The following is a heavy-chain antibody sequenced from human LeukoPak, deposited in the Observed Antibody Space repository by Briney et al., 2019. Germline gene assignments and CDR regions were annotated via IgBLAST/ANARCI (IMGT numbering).Heavy chain of an antibody. D-gene: IGHD6-19*01. CDR3: AKRQGWYQGAPFDY. V-gene: IGHV4-61*02. CDR2: IYTSGST. Sequence: SETLSLTCTVSGGSISSGSYYWSWIRQPAGKGLEWIGRIYTSGSTNYNPSLKSRVTISVDTSKNQFSLKLSSVTAADTAVYYCAKRQGWYQGAPFDYWGQGTLVTVSS. CDR1: GGSISSGSYY. J-gene: IGHJ4*02.